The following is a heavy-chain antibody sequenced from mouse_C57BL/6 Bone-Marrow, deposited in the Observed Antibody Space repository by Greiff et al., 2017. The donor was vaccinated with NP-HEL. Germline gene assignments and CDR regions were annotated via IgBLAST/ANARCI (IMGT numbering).Heavy chain of an antibody. CDR1: GYAFSSSW. CDR3: VYDYDEWFAY. V-gene: IGHV1-74*01. D-gene: IGHD2-4*01. CDR2: IHPSDSDT. J-gene: IGHJ3*01. Sequence: QVQLQQSGPELVKPGASVKISCKASGYAFSSSWMNWVKQRPGQGLEWIGRIHPSDSDTNYNQKFKGKATLTVDKSSSTAYMQLSSLTSEDSAVYYCVYDYDEWFAYWGQGTLVTVSA.